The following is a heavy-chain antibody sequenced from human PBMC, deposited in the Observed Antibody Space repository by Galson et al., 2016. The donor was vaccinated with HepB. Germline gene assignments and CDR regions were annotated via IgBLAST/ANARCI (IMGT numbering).Heavy chain of an antibody. V-gene: IGHV3-23*01. CDR2: ITAISDVT. D-gene: IGHD3-10*01. Sequence: SLRLSCAASGFIFSTFALTWVRQAPGKGLEWVSTITAISDVTYYADSVKGRFIVSRDNSKNTLSLQMNSLRAEDTALYYCAKDGGRGGGSAFDIWGQGTMVTVSA. CDR1: GFIFSTFA. J-gene: IGHJ3*02. CDR3: AKDGGRGGGSAFDI.